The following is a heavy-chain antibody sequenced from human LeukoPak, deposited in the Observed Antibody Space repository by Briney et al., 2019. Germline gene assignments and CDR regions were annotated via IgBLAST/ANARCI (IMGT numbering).Heavy chain of an antibody. D-gene: IGHD4-17*01. Sequence: SETLSLTCTVSGGSISSYYWSWIRQPPGKGLEWIGYIYYSGSTNYNPSLKSRVTISVDTSKNQFSRKLSSVTAADTAVYYCASFYGDYYFDYWGQGTLVTVSS. J-gene: IGHJ4*02. V-gene: IGHV4-59*08. CDR3: ASFYGDYYFDY. CDR2: IYYSGST. CDR1: GGSISSYY.